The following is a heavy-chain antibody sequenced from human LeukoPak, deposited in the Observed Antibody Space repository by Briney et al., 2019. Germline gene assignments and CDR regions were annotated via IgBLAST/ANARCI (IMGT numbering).Heavy chain of an antibody. J-gene: IGHJ5*02. CDR3: ATDYGDLNWFDP. CDR2: INPNSGGT. V-gene: IGHV1-2*02. Sequence: ASVKVSCKASGYTFTGYYMHWVRQAPGQGLEWMGWINPNSGGTNYAQEFQGRVTMTRDTSISTAYMELSRLRSDDTAVYYCATDYGDLNWFDPWGQGTLVTVSS. CDR1: GYTFTGYY. D-gene: IGHD4-17*01.